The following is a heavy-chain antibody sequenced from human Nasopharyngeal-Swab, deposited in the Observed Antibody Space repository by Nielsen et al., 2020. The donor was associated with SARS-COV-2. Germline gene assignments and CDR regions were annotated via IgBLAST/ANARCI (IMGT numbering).Heavy chain of an antibody. CDR2: INADNGNT. CDR3: ARSSSPAAFDI. V-gene: IGHV1-3*01. J-gene: IGHJ3*02. CDR1: GDTFTRYA. Sequence: GSVKVSCKASGDTFTRYAMHWVRQAPGQRLEGMGWINADNGNTKYSQRIQGRVTITRDTSASTAYMELSSLRSEDTAVYYCARSSSPAAFDIWGQGTMVTVSS.